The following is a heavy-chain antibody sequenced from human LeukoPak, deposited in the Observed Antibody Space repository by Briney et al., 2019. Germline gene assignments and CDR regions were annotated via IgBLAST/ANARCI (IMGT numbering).Heavy chain of an antibody. Sequence: ASVKVSCKASGYTFTSYDINWVRQATGQGLEWMGWMYPNSGNTGYAQKFQGRVTMTRNTSISTAYMELSSLRSEDTAVYYCARVSKRYFDWLIVNWFDPWGQGTLVTVSS. CDR1: GYTFTSYD. V-gene: IGHV1-8*01. J-gene: IGHJ5*02. CDR3: ARVSKRYFDWLIVNWFDP. D-gene: IGHD3-9*01. CDR2: MYPNSGNT.